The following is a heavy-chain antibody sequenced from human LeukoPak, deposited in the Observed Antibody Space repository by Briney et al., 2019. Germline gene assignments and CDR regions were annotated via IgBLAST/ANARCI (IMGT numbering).Heavy chain of an antibody. CDR3: ARDQEGFDY. CDR1: GGTFSSHA. CDR2: IYPRDGST. V-gene: IGHV1-46*01. J-gene: IGHJ4*02. Sequence: GASVKVSCKASGGTFSSHAISWVRQAPGQGLEWMGMIYPRDGSTSYAQKFQGRVTVTRDTSTSTVHMELSGLRSEDTAVYYCARDQEGFDYWGQGTLVTVSS.